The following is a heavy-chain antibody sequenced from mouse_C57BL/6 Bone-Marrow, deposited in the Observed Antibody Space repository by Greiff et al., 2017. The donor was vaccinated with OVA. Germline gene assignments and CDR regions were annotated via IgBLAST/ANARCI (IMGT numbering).Heavy chain of an antibody. CDR2: IDPSDSYT. D-gene: IGHD4-1*01. CDR1: GYTFTSYW. V-gene: IGHV1-50*01. CDR3: ARSGTGTSYFDY. J-gene: IGHJ2*01. Sequence: QVQLQQPGAELVKPGASVKLSCKASGYTFTSYWMQWVKQRPGQGLEWIGEIDPSDSYTNYNQKFKGKATLTVDTSSSTAYMQLSSLTSEGSAVDYCARSGTGTSYFDYWGQGTTLTVSS.